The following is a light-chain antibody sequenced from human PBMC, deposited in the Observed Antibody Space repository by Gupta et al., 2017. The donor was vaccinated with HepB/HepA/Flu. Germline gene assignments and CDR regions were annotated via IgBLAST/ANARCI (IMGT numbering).Light chain of an antibody. CDR1: SSDVGAYNS. V-gene: IGLV2-14*03. CDR3: SSYTRSSTRGI. CDR2: DVS. J-gene: IGLJ2*01. Sequence: QSALTQPASVSGSPGQSITISCTGTSSDVGAYNSVSWYQQHPGKAPKLMISDVSNRPSGFSNRFSGSKSGNTASLTISGLQAEDEADYYCSSYTRSSTRGIVGGGTKLTVL.